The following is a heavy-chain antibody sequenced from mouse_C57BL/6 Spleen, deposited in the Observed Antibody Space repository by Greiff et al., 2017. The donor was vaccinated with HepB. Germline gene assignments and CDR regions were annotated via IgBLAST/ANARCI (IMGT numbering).Heavy chain of an antibody. Sequence: VQLKESGPGMVKPSQSLSLTCTVTGYSITSGYDWHWIRHFPGNKLEWMGYISYSGSTNYNPSLKSRISITHDTSKNHFFLKLNSVTTEDTATYYCARGWATTVVATDYFDYWGQGTTLTVSS. CDR3: ARGWATTVVATDYFDY. CDR1: GYSITSGYD. J-gene: IGHJ2*01. V-gene: IGHV3-1*01. CDR2: ISYSGST. D-gene: IGHD1-1*01.